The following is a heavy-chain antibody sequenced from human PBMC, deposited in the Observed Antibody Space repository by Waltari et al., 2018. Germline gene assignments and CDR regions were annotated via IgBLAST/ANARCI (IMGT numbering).Heavy chain of an antibody. J-gene: IGHJ4*02. D-gene: IGHD2-21*01. Sequence: QLQLQESGPGLVKPSETLSLTCTVSGGSISTIGYYWAWVRQPPGKGLEWIGTSYHSGTTYYNPSLESRVTISVDTSRNQFSLKLRSVTAADTAVYYCARHGGYFSNFDYWGQGTLVTVSS. CDR2: SYHSGTT. CDR1: GGSISTIGYY. CDR3: ARHGGYFSNFDY. V-gene: IGHV4-39*01.